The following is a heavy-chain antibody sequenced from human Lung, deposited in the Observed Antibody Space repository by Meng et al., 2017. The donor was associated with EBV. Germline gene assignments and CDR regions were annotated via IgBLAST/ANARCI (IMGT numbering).Heavy chain of an antibody. Sequence: QVQLQKSGPGLVQPSGTLVLTCVVSVGSISWIDWWSWVRQPPGKGLEWIGEIYHGGDTNYNPSLKSRVTIAIDRSKNQFSLKLSSVTAADSAVYYCASWIYSCGWQWGQGTLVTVSS. CDR3: ASWIYSCGWQ. D-gene: IGHD6-19*01. CDR1: VGSISWIDW. J-gene: IGHJ4*02. V-gene: IGHV4/OR15-8*02. CDR2: IYHGGDT.